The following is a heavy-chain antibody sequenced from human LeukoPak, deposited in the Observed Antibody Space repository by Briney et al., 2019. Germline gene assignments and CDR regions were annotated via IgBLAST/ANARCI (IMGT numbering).Heavy chain of an antibody. CDR2: IRSKAYGGTT. CDR3: TRGEEQQLATVTL. Sequence: GGSLRLSCTASGFTFGDYAMSWFRQAPGKGLEWVGFIRSKAYGGTTEYAASVKGRFTISRDDSKSIAYLQMNSLKTEDTAVYYCTRGEEQQLATVTLWGQGTLVTVSS. CDR1: GFTFGDYA. J-gene: IGHJ4*02. V-gene: IGHV3-49*03. D-gene: IGHD6-13*01.